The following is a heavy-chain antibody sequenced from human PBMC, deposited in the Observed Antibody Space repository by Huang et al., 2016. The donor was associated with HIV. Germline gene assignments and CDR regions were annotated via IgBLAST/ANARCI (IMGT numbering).Heavy chain of an antibody. V-gene: IGHV4-39*02. CDR1: GTSMTSSTFY. J-gene: IGHJ6*02. D-gene: IGHD2-2*03. CDR2: VYLLGNT. CDR3: AREVRSVDTDRPDGYYYRGLDV. Sequence: QLRESGPGLVTPSETLSLTCSASGTSMTSSTFYWGWFRQPPGRGLDCIGSVYLLGNTSYNPSLKSRVTISIDTANKQYSMRLTSVTAADTAVYFCAREVRSVDTDRPDGYYYRGLDVWGQGTTVIVSS.